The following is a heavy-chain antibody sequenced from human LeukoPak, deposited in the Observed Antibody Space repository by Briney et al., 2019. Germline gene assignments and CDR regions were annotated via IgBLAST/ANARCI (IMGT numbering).Heavy chain of an antibody. J-gene: IGHJ4*02. Sequence: GASVKVSCKASGYTFTSYDINWVRQATGQGLEWMGWMNPNSGNTGYAQKFQGRATMTRNTSISTAYMELSSLRSEDTAVYYCARPRGYCSGGSCSYSDYWGQGTLVTVSS. CDR1: GYTFTSYD. V-gene: IGHV1-8*01. CDR2: MNPNSGNT. CDR3: ARPRGYCSGGSCSYSDY. D-gene: IGHD2-15*01.